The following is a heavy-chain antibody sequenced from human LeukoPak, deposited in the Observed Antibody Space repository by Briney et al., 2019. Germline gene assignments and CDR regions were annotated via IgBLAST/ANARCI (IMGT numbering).Heavy chain of an antibody. J-gene: IGHJ4*02. D-gene: IGHD6-6*01. V-gene: IGHV3-43*02. Sequence: PGGSLRLSCAASGFTFDDYAMHWVRQAPGKGLEWVSLISGDGGSKYYADSVKGRFTISRDNSKNSLYLQMNSLRTEDTALYYCAKTEEYSSSSHAFDYWGQGTLVTVSS. CDR3: AKTEEYSSSSHAFDY. CDR1: GFTFDDYA. CDR2: ISGDGGSK.